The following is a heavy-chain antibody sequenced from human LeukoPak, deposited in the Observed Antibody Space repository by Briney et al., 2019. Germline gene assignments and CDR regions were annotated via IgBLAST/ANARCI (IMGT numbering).Heavy chain of an antibody. Sequence: GGCLRLSCAASGFTLSTYSMNWVRQAPGKGMGWVGSISSSSSNIYYANSVQSRFTISRDNAKKSLYLQMNSLRAEDTAVYYCARAYSGTYGLGYYYMDVWGKGTTVTVSS. D-gene: IGHD1-26*01. V-gene: IGHV3-21*01. CDR3: ARAYSGTYGLGYYYMDV. CDR2: ISSSSSNI. J-gene: IGHJ6*03. CDR1: GFTLSTYS.